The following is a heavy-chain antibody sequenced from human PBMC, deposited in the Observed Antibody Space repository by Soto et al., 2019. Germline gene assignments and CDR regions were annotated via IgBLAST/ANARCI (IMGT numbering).Heavy chain of an antibody. CDR2: ISSSSSTI. CDR3: ARGGTIAVTTIGDY. Sequence: DVQLVESGGGLVQPGGSLRLSCAASGFTFRSYNMNWVRQAPGKGLDWLSYISSSSSTIYYADSVKGRFTISRDNAENSLYLRMNSLRDDDTAMYYCARGGTIAVTTIGDYWGQGTLVTVSS. J-gene: IGHJ4*01. V-gene: IGHV3-48*02. CDR1: GFTFRSYN. D-gene: IGHD5-12*01.